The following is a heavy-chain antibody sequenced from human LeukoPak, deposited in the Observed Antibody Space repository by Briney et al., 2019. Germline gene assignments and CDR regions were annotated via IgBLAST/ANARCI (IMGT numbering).Heavy chain of an antibody. Sequence: GGSLRLSCAASGFTFSSYGMHWVRQAPGKGLEWVAVISYDGSNKYYADSMKGRFTISRDNAKNSLYLQMNSLRAEDTALYYCAKGVWGYPGLDYWGQGTLVTVSS. V-gene: IGHV3-30*18. CDR2: ISYDGSNK. CDR1: GFTFSSYG. CDR3: AKGVWGYPGLDY. D-gene: IGHD3-16*01. J-gene: IGHJ4*02.